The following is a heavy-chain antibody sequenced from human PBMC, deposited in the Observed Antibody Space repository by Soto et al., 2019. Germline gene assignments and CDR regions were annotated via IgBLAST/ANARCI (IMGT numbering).Heavy chain of an antibody. CDR1: GVSIRSSIYY. CDR3: ARYRIAAAGNWFDP. V-gene: IGHV4-39*01. CDR2: IYYSGST. D-gene: IGHD6-13*01. Sequence: SSETLSLTCSVSGVSIRSSIYYWGWIRQPPGKGLEWIGSIYYSGSTYYNPSLKSRVTISVDTSKNQFSLKLSSVTAADTAVYYCARYRIAAAGNWFDPWGQGTLVTVSS. J-gene: IGHJ5*02.